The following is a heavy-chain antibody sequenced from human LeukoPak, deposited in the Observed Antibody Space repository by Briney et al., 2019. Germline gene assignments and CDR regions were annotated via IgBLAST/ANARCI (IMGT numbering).Heavy chain of an antibody. CDR1: GGSISSYY. Sequence: SETLSLTCTVSGGSISSYYWSWIRQPAGKGLEWIGRIYTSGSTNYNPSLKSRVTMSVDTSKNQFSLKLSSVTAADTAVYYCARVPIAYCSGGSCPNWFDPWGQGTLVTVSS. CDR3: ARVPIAYCSGGSCPNWFDP. CDR2: IYTSGST. J-gene: IGHJ5*02. V-gene: IGHV4-4*07. D-gene: IGHD2-15*01.